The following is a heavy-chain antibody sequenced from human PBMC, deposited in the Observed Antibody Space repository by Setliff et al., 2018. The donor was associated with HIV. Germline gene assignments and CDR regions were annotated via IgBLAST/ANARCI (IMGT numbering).Heavy chain of an antibody. D-gene: IGHD1-1*01. CDR1: GYTSTDYF. CDR3: ARQLSNSLDF. J-gene: IGHJ4*02. CDR2: ISPHSGDT. V-gene: IGHV1-2*02. Sequence: ASVKVSCKSSGYTSTDYFMHWVRQAPGQGLEWMGWISPHSGDTRIPPTFRGRVIMSRDTSLDTAYVEVTGLRSDDTAVYFCARQLSNSLDFWGQGTLVTVSS.